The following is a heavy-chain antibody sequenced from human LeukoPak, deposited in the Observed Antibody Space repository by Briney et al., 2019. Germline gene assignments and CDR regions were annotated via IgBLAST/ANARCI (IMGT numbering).Heavy chain of an antibody. CDR2: IRSKANSYAT. Sequence: GGSLRLSCAASGFTFSGSAMHWVRQASGQGLEWVGRIRSKANSYATAYAASVKGRFTISRDDSKNTADLQMNSLKTEDTAVYYCTRRGYGDYGGDAFDIWGQGTMVTVSS. CDR1: GFTFSGSA. D-gene: IGHD4-17*01. V-gene: IGHV3-73*01. CDR3: TRRGYGDYGGDAFDI. J-gene: IGHJ3*02.